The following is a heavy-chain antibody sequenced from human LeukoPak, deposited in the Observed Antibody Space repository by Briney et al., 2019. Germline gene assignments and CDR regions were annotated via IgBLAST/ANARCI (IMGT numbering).Heavy chain of an antibody. CDR3: ARGASYDILISDGLNWFDP. CDR2: ISYDGSNK. D-gene: IGHD3-9*01. J-gene: IGHJ5*02. CDR1: GFTFSSYA. V-gene: IGHV3-30*04. Sequence: PGGSLRLSCAASGFTFSSYAMHWVRQAPGKGLEWVAVISYDGSNKYYADSVKGRFTISRDNSKNTLYLQMNSLRVEDTAVYYCARGASYDILISDGLNWFDPWGQGTLVAVSS.